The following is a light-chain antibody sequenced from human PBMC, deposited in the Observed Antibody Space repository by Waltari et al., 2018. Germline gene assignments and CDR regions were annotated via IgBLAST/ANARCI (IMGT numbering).Light chain of an antibody. CDR1: QRVSGY. CDR3: QQTYSNFRT. CDR2: AAY. J-gene: IGKJ1*01. V-gene: IGKV1-39*01. Sequence: DIQMTQSPSSLPASVGDSVTITCRTSQRVSGYLNWYQQKPGQAPKLLIYAAYSLQSGVPSRFSGSGFGTDFTLTINGLQPEDFAVYYCQQTYSNFRTFGQGTKVDVK.